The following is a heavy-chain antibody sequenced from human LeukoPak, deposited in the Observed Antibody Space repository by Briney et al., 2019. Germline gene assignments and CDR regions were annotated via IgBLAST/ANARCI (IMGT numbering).Heavy chain of an antibody. CDR3: ARRARSGWYPDV. D-gene: IGHD6-19*01. J-gene: IGHJ6*04. CDR1: GYTFTGYY. V-gene: IGHV1-2*06. CDR2: INPNSGGT. Sequence: ASVKVSCKASGYTFTGYYMHWVRQAPRQGLEWMGRINPNSGGTNYAQKFQGRVTMTRDTSISTAYMELSRLRSDDTAVYYCARRARSGWYPDVWGKGTTVTVSS.